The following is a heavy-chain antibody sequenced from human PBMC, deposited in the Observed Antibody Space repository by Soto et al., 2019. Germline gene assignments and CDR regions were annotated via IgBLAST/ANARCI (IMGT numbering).Heavy chain of an antibody. CDR1: GFTFSSYA. V-gene: IGHV3-30*04. D-gene: IGHD4-17*01. J-gene: IGHJ4*02. Sequence: GGSLRLSCAASGFTFSSYAMHWVRRAPGKGLEWVAVISYDGSNKYYADSVKGRFTISRDNSKNTLYLQMNSLRAEDTAVYYCARVPLSTVVTPRFDYWGQGTLVTVSS. CDR2: ISYDGSNK. CDR3: ARVPLSTVVTPRFDY.